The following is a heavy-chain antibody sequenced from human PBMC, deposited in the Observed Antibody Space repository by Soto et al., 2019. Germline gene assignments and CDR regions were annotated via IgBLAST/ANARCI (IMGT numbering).Heavy chain of an antibody. J-gene: IGHJ4*02. D-gene: IGHD3-10*01. Sequence: PSETLSLTCTVSGGSISIGGYYWSWILHPPGKGLEWIGYIYYSGSTNYNPSLKSRVTISVDTSKNQFSLKLNSMTAADTAVYYCARHNYGSGSTYFDYWGQGTLVTVSS. CDR1: GGSISIGGYY. V-gene: IGHV4-61*08. CDR2: IYYSGST. CDR3: ARHNYGSGSTYFDY.